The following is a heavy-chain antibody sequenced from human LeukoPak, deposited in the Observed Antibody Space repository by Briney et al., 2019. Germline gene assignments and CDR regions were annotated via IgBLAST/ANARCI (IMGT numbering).Heavy chain of an antibody. CDR2: IYYSGST. V-gene: IGHV4-39*07. D-gene: IGHD4-23*01. Sequence: SETLSLTCTVSGGSISSSSYYWGWIRQPPGNGLEWIGSIYYSGSTYCNPSHKSRVTISVDTSKNQFSLKLSSVTAADTAVYYCAREGLDYGGTLNWFDPWGQGTLVTVSS. CDR3: AREGLDYGGTLNWFDP. J-gene: IGHJ5*02. CDR1: GGSISSSSYY.